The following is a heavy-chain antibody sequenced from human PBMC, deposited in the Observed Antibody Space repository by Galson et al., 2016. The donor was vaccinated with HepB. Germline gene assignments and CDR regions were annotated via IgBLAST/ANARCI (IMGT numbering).Heavy chain of an antibody. CDR3: ARDGRADYDFWSGYSNWFDP. CDR2: IYHSGST. CDR1: SGSISSRNW. V-gene: IGHV4-4*02. J-gene: IGHJ5*02. Sequence: ETLSLTCAVSSGSISSRNWWSWVRQPPGEGLEWIGEIYHSGSTNYNPSLKSRVAISVDKSKNQFSLKLSSVTAADTAVYYCARDGRADYDFWSGYSNWFDPWGQGTLVTVSS. D-gene: IGHD3-3*01.